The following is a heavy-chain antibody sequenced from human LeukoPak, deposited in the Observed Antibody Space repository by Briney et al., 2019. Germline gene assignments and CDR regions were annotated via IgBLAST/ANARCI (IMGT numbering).Heavy chain of an antibody. CDR1: GGTFSSHA. CDR2: IIPILGIA. D-gene: IGHD2-15*01. Sequence: SVKVSCKASGGTFSSHAISWVRQAPGQGLEWMGRIIPILGIANYAQKFRGRVTITADKSTSTAYMELSSLRSEDTAVYYCARDFHCSGGSCYDYWGQGTLVTVSS. CDR3: ARDFHCSGGSCYDY. J-gene: IGHJ4*02. V-gene: IGHV1-69*04.